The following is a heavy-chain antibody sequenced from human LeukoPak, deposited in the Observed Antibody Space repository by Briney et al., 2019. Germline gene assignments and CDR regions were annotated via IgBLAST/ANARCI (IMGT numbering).Heavy chain of an antibody. Sequence: SETLSLTCTVSGGSISSYFWSWIRQPPGKGLQWIGDIYYSGSTIYNPSLKSRVTISVDTSKNQFSLKLSSVTAADTAVYYCATLTMVRGVNRSYYFDYWGQGTLVTVSS. CDR1: GGSISSYF. CDR2: IYYSGST. J-gene: IGHJ4*02. CDR3: ATLTMVRGVNRSYYFDY. D-gene: IGHD3-10*01. V-gene: IGHV4-59*08.